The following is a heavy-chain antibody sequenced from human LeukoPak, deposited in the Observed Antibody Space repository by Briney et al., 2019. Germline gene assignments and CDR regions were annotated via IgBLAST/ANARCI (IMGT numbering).Heavy chain of an antibody. Sequence: ASVKVSCKASGYTFTSYYMHWVRQAPGQGLEWMGIINPSGGSTSYAQKFQGRVTMTRDTSTSTVYMELSSLRSEDTAVYYCARDLSGSWYWDAFDIWGQGTMVTVSS. CDR3: ARDLSGSWYWDAFDI. D-gene: IGHD6-13*01. CDR2: INPSGGST. CDR1: GYTFTSYY. V-gene: IGHV1-46*01. J-gene: IGHJ3*02.